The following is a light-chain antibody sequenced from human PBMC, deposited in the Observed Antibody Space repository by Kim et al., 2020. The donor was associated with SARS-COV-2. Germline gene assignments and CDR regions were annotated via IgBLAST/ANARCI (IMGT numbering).Light chain of an antibody. CDR1: QSVSSSY. J-gene: IGKJ1*01. CDR3: QQYGSSPWT. Sequence: APAERATPSCRASQSVSSSYLAWYQQKPGQAPRLLIYGASSRATGIPDRFSGSGSGTDFTLTISRLEPEDFAVYYCQQYGSSPWTFGQGTKVDIK. CDR2: GAS. V-gene: IGKV3-20*01.